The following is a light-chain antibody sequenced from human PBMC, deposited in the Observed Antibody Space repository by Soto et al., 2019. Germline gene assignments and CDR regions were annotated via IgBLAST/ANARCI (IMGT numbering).Light chain of an antibody. CDR3: SSYTLRNTLVL. V-gene: IGLV2-14*01. CDR2: EVS. CDR1: SSDVGGYNF. Sequence: QSALTQPASVSGSPGQSITISCTGTSSDVGGYNFVSWYQQHPGKAPRLIIYEVSSRPSGVSYRFSVSKSGNTASLTISGLKAEDEADYYCSSYTLRNTLVLFGGGTKVTVL. J-gene: IGLJ3*02.